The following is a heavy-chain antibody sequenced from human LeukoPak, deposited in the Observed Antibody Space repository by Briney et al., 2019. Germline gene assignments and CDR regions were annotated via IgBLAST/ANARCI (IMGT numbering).Heavy chain of an antibody. CDR1: GFTVSSNY. J-gene: IGHJ6*04. CDR2: IYSGSTI. V-gene: IGHV3-53*01. Sequence: GGSLRLSCAASGFTVSSNYMSWVRQAPGKGLEWVSVIYSGSTIYYADSVKGRFTISRDNAKNSLYLQMNSLRAEDTAVYYCAELGITMIGGVWGKGTTVTISS. CDR3: AELGITMIGGV. D-gene: IGHD3-10*02.